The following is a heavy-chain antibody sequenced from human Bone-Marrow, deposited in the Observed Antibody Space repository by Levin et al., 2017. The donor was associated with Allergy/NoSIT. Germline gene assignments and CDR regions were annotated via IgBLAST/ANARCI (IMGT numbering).Heavy chain of an antibody. CDR3: ASNLRYDSSGNSDPDDAFDI. D-gene: IGHD3-22*01. CDR2: IIPIFGTA. Sequence: KISCKASGGTFSSYAISWVRQAPGQGLEWMGGIIPIFGTANYAQKFQGRVTITADESTSTAYMELSSLRSEDTAVYYCASNLRYDSSGNSDPDDAFDIWGQGTMVTVSS. J-gene: IGHJ3*02. CDR1: GGTFSSYA. V-gene: IGHV1-69*01.